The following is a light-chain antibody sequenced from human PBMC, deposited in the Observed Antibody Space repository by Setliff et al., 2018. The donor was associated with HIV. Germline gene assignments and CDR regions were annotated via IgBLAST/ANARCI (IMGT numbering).Light chain of an antibody. CDR1: SSDVGSYNR. Sequence: QSALTQPPSVSGSPGQSVTISCTGTSSDVGSYNRVSWYQQPPGTAPKLMIYEVSYRPSGVPGRFSGSKSVNTASLTISGLQAEDEADYYCSSYTTSNTYVFGTGTKVTV. CDR2: EVS. CDR3: SSYTTSNTYV. J-gene: IGLJ1*01. V-gene: IGLV2-18*02.